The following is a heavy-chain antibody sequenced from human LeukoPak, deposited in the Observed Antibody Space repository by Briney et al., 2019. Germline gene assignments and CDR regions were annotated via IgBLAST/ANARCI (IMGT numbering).Heavy chain of an antibody. J-gene: IGHJ4*02. CDR1: GFTFSSYA. D-gene: IGHD3-22*01. Sequence: GGSLRLSCAASGFTFSSYAMHWVRQAPGKGLEYVSAISSNGGSTYYANSVKGRFTISRDNSKNTLYLQMGSLRAEDMAVYYCARGAYDSSGYGYYFDYWGQGTLVTVSS. CDR2: ISSNGGST. V-gene: IGHV3-64*01. CDR3: ARGAYDSSGYGYYFDY.